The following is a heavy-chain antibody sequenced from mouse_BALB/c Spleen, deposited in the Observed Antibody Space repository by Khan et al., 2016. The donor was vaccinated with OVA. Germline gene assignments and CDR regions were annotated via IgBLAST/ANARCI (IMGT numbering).Heavy chain of an antibody. D-gene: IGHD3-1*01. J-gene: IGHJ3*01. CDR2: ISSLAYNF. CDR3: ARGGTGGFSY. CDR1: GFTFSDYG. Sequence: EVELVESGGGLVQPGGSRKLSCAASGFTFSDYGMAWIRQGPGKGPEWITFISSLAYNFYYADTVTGRFTITRANAKKTLYREMNSLRSEDTAMYYCARGGTGGFSYWGQGTLVTVSA. V-gene: IGHV5-15*02.